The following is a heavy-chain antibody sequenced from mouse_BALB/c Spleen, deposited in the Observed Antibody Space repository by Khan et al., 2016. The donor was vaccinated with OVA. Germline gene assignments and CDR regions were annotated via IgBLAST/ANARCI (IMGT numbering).Heavy chain of an antibody. D-gene: IGHD2-2*01. CDR3: TRHGYVAWFTY. CDR1: GYSFTTYY. J-gene: IGHJ3*01. Sequence: EVQLQESGPELMKPGTSVKISCKASGYSFTTYYIHWVMQSHGTSLEWIGYIDPFSGGTTYNQKFKDKATLTVDKSSSTAYIHLSNLTSDDSAVYYCTRHGYVAWFTYWGQGTLVTVAA. CDR2: IDPFSGGT. V-gene: IGHV1S135*01.